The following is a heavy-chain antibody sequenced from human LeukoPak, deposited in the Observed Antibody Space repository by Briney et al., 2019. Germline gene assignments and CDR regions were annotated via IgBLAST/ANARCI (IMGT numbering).Heavy chain of an antibody. CDR2: IYYSGST. CDR1: GGSISSYY. J-gene: IGHJ4*02. V-gene: IGHV4-59*08. CDR3: ARRQRYSGSFDY. D-gene: IGHD2-21*01. Sequence: SETLSLTCTVSGGSISSYYWSWIRQPPGKGLEWIGYIYYSGSTNYKPSLKSRVTISVDTSKNQFSLKLSSVTAADTAVYYCARRQRYSGSFDYWGQGTLVTVSS.